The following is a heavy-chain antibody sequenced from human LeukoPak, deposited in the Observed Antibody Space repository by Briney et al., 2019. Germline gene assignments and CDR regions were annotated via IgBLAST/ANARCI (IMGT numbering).Heavy chain of an antibody. D-gene: IGHD5-24*01. V-gene: IGHV1-2*02. Sequence: GASVKVSCKASGYTFTGYYMNWVRQAPGQGLEWMGWINPNSGGTNYAQKFQGRVTMTRDTSISTAYMELSRLRSDDTAVYYCARAGRERWLQYRTHYYFDYWGQGTLVTVSS. CDR2: INPNSGGT. J-gene: IGHJ4*02. CDR1: GYTFTGYY. CDR3: ARAGRERWLQYRTHYYFDY.